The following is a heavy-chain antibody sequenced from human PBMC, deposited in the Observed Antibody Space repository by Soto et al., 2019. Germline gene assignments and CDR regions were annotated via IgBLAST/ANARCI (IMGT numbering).Heavy chain of an antibody. CDR2: ISAYNGNT. J-gene: IGHJ6*02. Sequence: ASVKVSCKASGYTFTSYGISWVRQAPGQGLEWMGWISAYNGNTNYAQKLQGRVTMTTDTSTSTAYMELRSLRSDDTAVYYCARASLGYCISTSRWVYYYYGMDVWG. D-gene: IGHD2-2*01. CDR3: ARASLGYCISTSRWVYYYYGMDV. CDR1: GYTFTSYG. V-gene: IGHV1-18*01.